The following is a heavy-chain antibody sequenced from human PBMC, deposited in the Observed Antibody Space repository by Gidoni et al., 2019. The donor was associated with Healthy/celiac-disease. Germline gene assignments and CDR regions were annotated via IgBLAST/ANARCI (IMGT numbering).Heavy chain of an antibody. J-gene: IGHJ5*02. CDR1: GGSISSSSYY. CDR3: ARRRYSSSSGWFDP. V-gene: IGHV4-39*01. D-gene: IGHD6-6*01. CDR2: IYYSGST. Sequence: QLQLQESGPGLVKPSETLSLTCTVSGGSISSSSYYWGWIRQPPGKGLEWIGSIYYSGSTYYNPSLKSRVTISVDTSKNQFSLKLSSVTAADTAVYYCARRRYSSSSGWFDPWGQGTLVTVSS.